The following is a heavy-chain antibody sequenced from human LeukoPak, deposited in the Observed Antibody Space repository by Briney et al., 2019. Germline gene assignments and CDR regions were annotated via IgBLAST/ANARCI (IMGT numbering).Heavy chain of an antibody. D-gene: IGHD1-14*01. Sequence: GGSLRLSCAASGFTFSSYEMNWVRQAPGKGLVWVSRINSDGSSTSYADSVKGRFTISRDNAKNTLYLQMNSLRAEDTAVYYCASAQPEWRDAFDIWGQGTMVTVSS. V-gene: IGHV3-74*01. CDR1: GFTFSSYE. CDR3: ASAQPEWRDAFDI. CDR2: INSDGSST. J-gene: IGHJ3*02.